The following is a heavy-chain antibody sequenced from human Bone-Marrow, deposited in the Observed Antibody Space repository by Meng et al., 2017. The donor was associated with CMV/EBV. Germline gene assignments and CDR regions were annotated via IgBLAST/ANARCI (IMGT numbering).Heavy chain of an antibody. D-gene: IGHD1-26*01. CDR2: ISAYNGNT. CDR1: GYTFNSYG. V-gene: IGHV1-18*01. CDR3: ARDQVIWGATPALDYYYGMDV. Sequence: ASVKVSCKASGYTFNSYGISWVRQAPGQGLEWMGWISAYNGNTNYAQKLQGRVTMTTDTSTSTAYMELRSLRSDDTAVFYCARDQVIWGATPALDYYYGMDVWGQGTTVTVSS. J-gene: IGHJ6*02.